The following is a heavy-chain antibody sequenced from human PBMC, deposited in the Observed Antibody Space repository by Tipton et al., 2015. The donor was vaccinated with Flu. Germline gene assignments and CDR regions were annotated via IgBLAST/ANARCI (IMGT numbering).Heavy chain of an antibody. Sequence: TLSLTCAVYGGSFSGYYWSRIRQPPGKGLEWIGEINHSGSTNYNPSLKSRVTISVDTSKNQFSLKLSSVTAADTAVYYCARGYCSGGNCSYWYFDLWGRGTLVTVSS. J-gene: IGHJ2*01. D-gene: IGHD2-15*01. V-gene: IGHV4-34*01. CDR1: GGSFSGYY. CDR3: ARGYCSGGNCSYWYFDL. CDR2: INHSGST.